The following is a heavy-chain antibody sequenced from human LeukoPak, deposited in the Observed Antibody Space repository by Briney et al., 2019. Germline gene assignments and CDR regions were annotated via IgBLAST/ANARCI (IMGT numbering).Heavy chain of an antibody. CDR1: GGSFSGYY. J-gene: IGHJ4*02. D-gene: IGHD4-11*01. CDR2: INHSGST. CDR3: ARGMTTVTPNFDY. V-gene: IGHV4-34*01. Sequence: SETLSLTCAVYGGSFSGYYWSWIRQPPGKGPEWIGEINHSGSTNYNPSLKSRVTISVDTSKNQFSLKLSSVTAADTAVYYCARGMTTVTPNFDYWGQGTLVTVSS.